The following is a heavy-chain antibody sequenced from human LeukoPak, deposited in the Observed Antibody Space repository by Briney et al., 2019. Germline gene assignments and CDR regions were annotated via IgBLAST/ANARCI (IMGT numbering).Heavy chain of an antibody. Sequence: PGGSLRLSCAASGFTFSSYSMNWVRQAPGKGLEWVSSISSSSTNIYYADSVKGRFTISRENAKNSLYLQANSLRAEDTAIYYCARLNWIYTNGVSYTGFDNWGQGTLITVSS. J-gene: IGHJ4*02. CDR1: GFTFSSYS. CDR3: ARLNWIYTNGVSYTGFDN. V-gene: IGHV3-21*01. D-gene: IGHD2-8*01. CDR2: ISSSSTNI.